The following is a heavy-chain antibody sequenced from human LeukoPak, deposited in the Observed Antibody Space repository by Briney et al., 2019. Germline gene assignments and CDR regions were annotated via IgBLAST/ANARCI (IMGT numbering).Heavy chain of an antibody. V-gene: IGHV3-66*01. J-gene: IGHJ4*02. CDR1: GFTVSVNY. CDR2: LYSGGSS. CDR3: ARGYNYAFSF. D-gene: IGHD5-18*01. Sequence: GGSLRLSCEASGFTVSVNYVSWVRQAPGEGLEWVSTLYSGGSSHYADSVKGRFTISRDNSKNTLYLQMDTLRAEDTAVYCCARGYNYAFSFWGQGTLVTVTS.